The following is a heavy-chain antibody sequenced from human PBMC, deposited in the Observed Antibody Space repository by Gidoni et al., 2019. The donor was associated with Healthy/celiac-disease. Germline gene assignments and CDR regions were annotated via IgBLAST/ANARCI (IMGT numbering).Heavy chain of an antibody. CDR1: GGTFSSYA. CDR3: ARGPLDYYDSSGYLARAFDI. V-gene: IGHV1-69*01. J-gene: IGHJ3*02. D-gene: IGHD3-22*01. CDR2: IIPIFGTA. Sequence: QVQLVQSGAEVKKPGSSVKVSCKASGGTFSSYAISWVRQDPGQGLEWMGGIIPIFGTANYSQKFQGRVTITADESTSTAYMELSSLRSEDTAVYYCARGPLDYYDSSGYLARAFDIWGQGTMVTVSS.